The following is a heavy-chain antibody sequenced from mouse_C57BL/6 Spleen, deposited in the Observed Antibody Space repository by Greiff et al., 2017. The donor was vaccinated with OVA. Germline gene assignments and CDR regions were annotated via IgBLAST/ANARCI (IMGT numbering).Heavy chain of an antibody. Sequence: VQLKESGGGLVKPGGSLKLSCAASGFTFSSYAMSWVRQTPEKRLEWVATISDGGSYTYYPDNVKGRFTISRDNAKNNLYLQMSHLKSEDTAMYYCARVKTPPTDYFDYWGQGTTLTVSS. CDR2: ISDGGSYT. CDR1: GFTFSSYA. CDR3: ARVKTPPTDYFDY. D-gene: IGHD1-1*01. J-gene: IGHJ2*01. V-gene: IGHV5-4*01.